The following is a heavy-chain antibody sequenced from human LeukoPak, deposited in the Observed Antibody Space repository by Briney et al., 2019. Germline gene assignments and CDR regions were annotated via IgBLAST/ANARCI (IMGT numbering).Heavy chain of an antibody. CDR3: AIVTIFGVVIH. J-gene: IGHJ4*02. V-gene: IGHV3-48*01. D-gene: IGHD3-3*01. Sequence: GGSLRLSCAASGFTFSSYSMNWVRQAPGKGLEWVSYISSSSSTIYYADSVKGRFTISRDNSKNTLYLQMNSLRAEDTAVYYCAIVTIFGVVIHWGQGTLVTVSS. CDR2: ISSSSSTI. CDR1: GFTFSSYS.